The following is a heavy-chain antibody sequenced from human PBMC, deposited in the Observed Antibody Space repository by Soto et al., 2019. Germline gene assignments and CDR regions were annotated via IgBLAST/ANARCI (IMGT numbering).Heavy chain of an antibody. CDR1: GFRFSNNG. D-gene: IGHD3-16*01. CDR2: ISYDGSKK. Sequence: GESLKISCAASGFRFSNNGMHWVRQAPGKGLEWVAIISYDGSKKYYADSVKGRFTISRDNSKNTLYLQMNSLRVEDTAVYYCAKDRVESGLGEIDYWGQGTLVTVSS. V-gene: IGHV3-30*18. J-gene: IGHJ4*02. CDR3: AKDRVESGLGEIDY.